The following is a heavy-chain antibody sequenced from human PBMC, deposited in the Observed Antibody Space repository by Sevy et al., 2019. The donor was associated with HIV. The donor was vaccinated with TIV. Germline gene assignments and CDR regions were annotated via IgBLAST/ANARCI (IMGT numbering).Heavy chain of an antibody. J-gene: IGHJ4*02. CDR1: GFTFSSYW. D-gene: IGHD1-26*01. CDR2: IKQDGSEK. CDR3: ARDDRISGATNPDY. Sequence: GGSLRLSCAASGFTFSSYWMSWVRQAPGKGLEWVANIKQDGSEKYYVDSVKGRFTISRDNAKNSLYLQMNSLRAEDTAVYYCARDDRISGATNPDYWGQGTLVTVSS. V-gene: IGHV3-7*01.